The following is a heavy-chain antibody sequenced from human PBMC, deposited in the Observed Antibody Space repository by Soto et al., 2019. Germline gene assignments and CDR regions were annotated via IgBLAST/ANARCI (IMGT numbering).Heavy chain of an antibody. CDR2: INPNSGGT. V-gene: IGHV1-2*04. D-gene: IGHD2-21*02. J-gene: IGHJ4*02. CDR1: GYTFTGYY. CDR3: ASESSFFAYCVGDCSHNFDY. Sequence: GASVKVSCKASGYTFTGYYMHWVRQAPGQGLEWMGWINPNSGGTNYAQKFQGWVTMTRDTSISTAYMELSRLRSDDTAVYYCASESSFFAYCVGDCSHNFDYWGKGTLVTVSS.